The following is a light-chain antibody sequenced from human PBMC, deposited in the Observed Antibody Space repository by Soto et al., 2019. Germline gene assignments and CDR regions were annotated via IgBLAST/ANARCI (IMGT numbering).Light chain of an antibody. V-gene: IGLV3-1*01. CDR3: QAWDATSYV. Sequence: SYELTQPPSVSVSPGQTVTISCSGDRLGDKYASWYQQRPGQSPVLVIFQDVKRPSGIPERFSGSNSGNTATLTISGTQAVDEADYFCQAWDATSYVFGTGTKLTVL. CDR1: RLGDKY. CDR2: QDV. J-gene: IGLJ1*01.